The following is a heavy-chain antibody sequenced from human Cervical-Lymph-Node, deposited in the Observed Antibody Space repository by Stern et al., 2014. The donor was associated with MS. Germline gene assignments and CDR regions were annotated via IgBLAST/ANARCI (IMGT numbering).Heavy chain of an antibody. V-gene: IGHV3-30*04. J-gene: IGHJ6*02. Sequence: VQLVESGGGVVQPGRSLRLSCAASGFKFSAYAMFWVRQAPGKGLEWVALISDDGSNKYYSDSVKGRFTVSRDNSVNTLYIQMSSLRVDDTAVYYCARDREEYTFYYYYGMDVWGQGTTVTVSS. CDR1: GFKFSAYA. CDR3: ARDREEYTFYYYYGMDV. CDR2: ISDDGSNK. D-gene: IGHD2/OR15-2a*01.